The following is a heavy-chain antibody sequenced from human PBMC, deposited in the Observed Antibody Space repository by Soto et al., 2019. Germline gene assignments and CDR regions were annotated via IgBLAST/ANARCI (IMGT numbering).Heavy chain of an antibody. J-gene: IGHJ5*02. CDR2: IWSGGST. CDR1: GFIVSSNY. Sequence: EVQLVESGGGLVQPGGSLRLSCAASGFIVSSNYMSWVRQAPGKGLEWVSAIWSGGSTYYADSVKGRFTISRDNSKNMLYLQMNSLRAEDTAVYYCARGLGGNWFDPWGQGTLVTVSS. D-gene: IGHD3-16*01. CDR3: ARGLGGNWFDP. V-gene: IGHV3-66*01.